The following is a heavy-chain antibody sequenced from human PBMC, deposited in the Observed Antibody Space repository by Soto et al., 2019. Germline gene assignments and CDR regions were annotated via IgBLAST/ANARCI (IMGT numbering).Heavy chain of an antibody. Sequence: QVQLVQSGAEVKKPGASVKVSCKASGYTFTSYGISWVRQAPGQGLEWMGWSSAYNGNTNYAQKLQGRVTMTTDTSTSTAYMELRSLRSDDTSVYYCARDQKHYAILTGYFVDWFDPWGQGTLVTVSS. D-gene: IGHD3-9*01. CDR3: ARDQKHYAILTGYFVDWFDP. J-gene: IGHJ5*02. CDR2: SSAYNGNT. V-gene: IGHV1-18*01. CDR1: GYTFTSYG.